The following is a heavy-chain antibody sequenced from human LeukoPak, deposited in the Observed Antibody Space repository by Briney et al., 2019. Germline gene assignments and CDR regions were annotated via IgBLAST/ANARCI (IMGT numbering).Heavy chain of an antibody. CDR2: IYYSGST. D-gene: IGHD3-10*01. Sequence: SETLSLTCTVSGGSISSGGYYWSWIRQHPGKGLEWIGYIYYSGSTYYNPSLKSRVTVSVDTSKNQFSLKLSSVTAADTAVYYCARVLWFGVYGAFDIWGQGTMVTVSS. CDR1: GGSISSGGYY. J-gene: IGHJ3*02. V-gene: IGHV4-31*03. CDR3: ARVLWFGVYGAFDI.